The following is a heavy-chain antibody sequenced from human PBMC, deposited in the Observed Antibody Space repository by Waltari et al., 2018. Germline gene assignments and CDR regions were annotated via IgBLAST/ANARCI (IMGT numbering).Heavy chain of an antibody. V-gene: IGHV3-53*02. CDR3: ARPVPHGDHFDY. D-gene: IGHD4-17*01. Sequence: EVQLVETGGGLIQPGGSLRLSCSASGFTVSSNYMSWVSQAPAKGLEWVSIIYTGGYTYYADSVKGRFTISRDNSKNTVYLQMNSLRAEDTAVYYCARPVPHGDHFDYWGQGTLVTVSS. CDR2: IYTGGYT. J-gene: IGHJ4*02. CDR1: GFTVSSNY.